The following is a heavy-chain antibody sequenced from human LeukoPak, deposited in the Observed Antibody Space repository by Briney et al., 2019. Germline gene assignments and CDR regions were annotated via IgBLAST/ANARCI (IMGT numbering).Heavy chain of an antibody. D-gene: IGHD2/OR15-2a*01. J-gene: IGHJ4*02. Sequence: GGSLRLSCAASGFSISSSAMNWVRQAPGKGLEWVSSINNVASHIYYAGSVRGRFTISRDNAKNSVYLQMNCLRAEDTAVYYCTRDATYYLRYGYFDYWGQGTLVTVSS. CDR1: GFSISSSA. CDR3: TRDATYYLRYGYFDY. V-gene: IGHV3-21*01. CDR2: INNVASHI.